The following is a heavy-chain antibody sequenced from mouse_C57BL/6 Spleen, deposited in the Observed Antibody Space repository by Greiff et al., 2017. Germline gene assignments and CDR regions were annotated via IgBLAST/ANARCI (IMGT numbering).Heavy chain of an antibody. J-gene: IGHJ1*03. CDR3: ARFPGCNGSSPLGYFDV. V-gene: IGHV5-17*01. D-gene: IGHD1-1*01. CDR2: ISSGSSTI. Sequence: EVKVEESGGGLVKPGGSLKLSCAASGFTFSDYGMHWVRQAPEKGLEWVAYISSGSSTIYYADTVKGRFTISRDNAKNTLFLQMTSLRSEDTAMYYCARFPGCNGSSPLGYFDVWGTGTTVTVAS. CDR1: GFTFSDYG.